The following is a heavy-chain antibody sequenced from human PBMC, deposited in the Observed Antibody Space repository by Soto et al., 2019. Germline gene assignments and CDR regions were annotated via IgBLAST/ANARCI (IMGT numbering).Heavy chain of an antibody. J-gene: IGHJ5*02. Sequence: QVHLVQSGVEVKTPGASVKVSCQASGYTFFTYDISWVRQAPGQGLEWTGWISTYSGDTKYAQKFQGRVTMTTDTSTTTAYLELRSLRSDDTAVDYCARHHGPTTSENWFDPWGQGTVVTVSS. CDR3: ARHHGPTTSENWFDP. V-gene: IGHV1-18*01. CDR1: GYTFFTYD. CDR2: ISTYSGDT. D-gene: IGHD5-12*01.